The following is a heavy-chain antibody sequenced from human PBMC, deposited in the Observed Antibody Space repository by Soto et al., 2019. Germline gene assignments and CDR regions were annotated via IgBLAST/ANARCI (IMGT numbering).Heavy chain of an antibody. J-gene: IGHJ5*02. CDR2: IYYSGST. D-gene: IGHD1-20*01. CDR3: ARGFGDNWNPRFDP. Sequence: QVQLQESGPGLVKPSETLSLTCTVSGGSISSYYWSWIRQPPGKGLEWIGYIYYSGSTNYNPSLKSRVTISVDTSKNQFSLKLSSVTAADTAVYYCARGFGDNWNPRFDPWGQGTLVTVSS. CDR1: GGSISSYY. V-gene: IGHV4-59*01.